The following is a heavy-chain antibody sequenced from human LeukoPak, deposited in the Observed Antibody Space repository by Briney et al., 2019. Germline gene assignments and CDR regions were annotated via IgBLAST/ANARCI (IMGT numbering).Heavy chain of an antibody. D-gene: IGHD5-18*01. J-gene: IGHJ4*02. CDR2: ISGSGSTI. CDR3: SRLRGYSYGYADY. Sequence: GSLRLSCAASGFTFSSYSMNWVRQAPGKGLEWASYISGSGSTIDYADSVKGRFTISRDNAKNSLYLQMNSLRAEDTAVYYCSRLRGYSYGYADYWGQGTLVTVSS. CDR1: GFTFSSYS. V-gene: IGHV3-48*04.